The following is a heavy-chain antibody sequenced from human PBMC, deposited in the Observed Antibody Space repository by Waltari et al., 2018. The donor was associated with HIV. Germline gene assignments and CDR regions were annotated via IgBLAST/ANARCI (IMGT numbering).Heavy chain of an antibody. CDR1: AITLPGYP. J-gene: IGHJ6*02. CDR2: INPITGGT. V-gene: IGHV1-2*06. CDR3: ARVITVTGDSYFYSGMDV. Sequence: VHLVQSGAEARDPGASAKVSCKAFAITLPGYPLHPLLQAPGQGLEWMGRINPITGGTNYAQKFQARVTMTRDISIGTAYMELPSLRPNDTAVYYCARVITVTGDSYFYSGMDVWGQGTTVVVSS. D-gene: IGHD4-17*01.